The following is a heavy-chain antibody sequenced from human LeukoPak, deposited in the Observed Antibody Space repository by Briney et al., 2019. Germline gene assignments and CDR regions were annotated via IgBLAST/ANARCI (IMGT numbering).Heavy chain of an antibody. V-gene: IGHV3-23*01. Sequence: GGTLRLSCAASGFTFSSYGMSWVRQAPGKGLEWVSAISGSGGSTYYADSVKGRFTISRDNSKNTLYLQMNSLRAEDTAVYYCAKRGSGYVFGEFDYWGQGTLVTVSS. D-gene: IGHD5-12*01. CDR1: GFTFSSYG. J-gene: IGHJ4*02. CDR2: ISGSGGST. CDR3: AKRGSGYVFGEFDY.